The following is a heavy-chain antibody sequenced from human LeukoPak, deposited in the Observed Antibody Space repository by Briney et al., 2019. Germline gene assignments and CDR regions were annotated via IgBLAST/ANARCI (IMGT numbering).Heavy chain of an antibody. Sequence: PSETLSLTCTVSGASISSSTYYWGWIRQPPGKGLEWIGSISYTGTTYNNPSLRSTYYNPSLKSRVTISVDTSKNQFSLKLSSVTAADTAIYYCTRGTFGGIIAVFDYWGQGTLVTVSS. V-gene: IGHV4-39*07. J-gene: IGHJ4*02. CDR1: GASISSSTYY. D-gene: IGHD3-16*02. CDR3: TRGTFGGIIAVFDY. CDR2: ISYTGTTYNNPSLRST.